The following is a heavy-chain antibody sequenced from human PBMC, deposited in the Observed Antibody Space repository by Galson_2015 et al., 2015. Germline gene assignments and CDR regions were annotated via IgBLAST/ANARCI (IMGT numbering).Heavy chain of an antibody. J-gene: IGHJ4*02. V-gene: IGHV1-18*04. Sequence: SVKVSCKASGYTFTSYGISWVRQAPGQGLEWMGWISAYNGNTNYAQKLQGRVTMTTDTSTSTAYMELRSLRSDDTAVYYCATHAGASWRILYFDYWGQGTLVTVSS. CDR3: ATHAGASWRILYFDY. CDR2: ISAYNGNT. CDR1: GYTFTSYG. D-gene: IGHD2-2*01.